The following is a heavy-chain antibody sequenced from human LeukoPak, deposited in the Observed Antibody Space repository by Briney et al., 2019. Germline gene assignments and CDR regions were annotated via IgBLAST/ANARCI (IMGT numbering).Heavy chain of an antibody. CDR2: ISAYNGNT. J-gene: IGHJ3*02. Sequence: ASVKVSCKASGYTFTSYGISWVRQAPGQGHEWMGWISAYNGNTNYAQKLQGRVTMTTDTSTSTAYMELRSLRSDDTAVYYCARGDIVVVPAAPSFGRAFDIWGQGTMVTVSS. D-gene: IGHD2-2*01. CDR3: ARGDIVVVPAAPSFGRAFDI. CDR1: GYTFTSYG. V-gene: IGHV1-18*01.